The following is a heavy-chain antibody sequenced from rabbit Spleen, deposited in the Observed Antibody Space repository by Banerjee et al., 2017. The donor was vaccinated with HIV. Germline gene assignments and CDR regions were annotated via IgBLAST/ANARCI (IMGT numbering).Heavy chain of an antibody. CDR1: GFDFSSYYM. CDR3: ARDTSSSFSSYGMDL. V-gene: IGHV1S45*01. CDR2: IDTGSGDT. D-gene: IGHD1-1*01. J-gene: IGHJ6*01. Sequence: QEQLKESGGGLVQPGGSLKLSCKVSGFDFSSYYMTWVRQAPGKGLEWIGCIDTGSGDTDYASWAKGRFTISKTSSTTVTLKMTSLTAADTATYFCARDTSSSFSSYGMDLWGPGTLVTVS.